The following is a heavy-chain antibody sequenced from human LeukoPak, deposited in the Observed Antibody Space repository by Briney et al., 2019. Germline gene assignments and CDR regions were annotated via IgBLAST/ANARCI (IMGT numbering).Heavy chain of an antibody. CDR3: AKDNGYDILTGYYDY. CDR2: ISWNSGSI. Sequence: GGSLRLSCAASGFTFDDYAMHWVRQAPRKGLEWVSGISWNSGSIGYADSMKGRFTISRDNAKNSLYLQMNSLRAEDTALYYCAKDNGYDILTGYYDYWGQGTLVTVSS. V-gene: IGHV3-9*01. CDR1: GFTFDDYA. D-gene: IGHD3-9*01. J-gene: IGHJ4*02.